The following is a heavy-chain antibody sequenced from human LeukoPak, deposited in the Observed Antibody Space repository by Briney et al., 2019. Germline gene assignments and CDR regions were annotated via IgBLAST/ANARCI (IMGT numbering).Heavy chain of an antibody. CDR3: AREETFYCSSTSCLGMDV. CDR2: ISSDGGTI. CDR1: GFTFSRKT. J-gene: IGHJ6*02. D-gene: IGHD2-2*01. V-gene: IGHV3-48*02. Sequence: GGSLRLSCAASGFTFSRKTMNWVRQAPGKGLEWVSYISSDGGTIYYADSVRGRFTISRDNAKNSLYLQMNSLRDEDTAVYYCAREETFYCSSTSCLGMDVWGQGTTVTVSS.